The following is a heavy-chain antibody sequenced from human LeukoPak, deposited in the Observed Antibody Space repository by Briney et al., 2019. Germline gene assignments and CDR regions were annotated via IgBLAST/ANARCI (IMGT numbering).Heavy chain of an antibody. V-gene: IGHV3-21*05. Sequence: GGSLRLSCAASGFTFSSYSMNWVRQAPGKGLEWVSYISSSSSYIYYADSVKGRFTISRDNAKNSLYLQMNSLRAEDTAVYYCATSHRIRLGELFYWGQGTLVTVSS. CDR1: GFTFSSYS. CDR2: ISSSSSYI. CDR3: ATSHRIRLGELFY. J-gene: IGHJ4*02. D-gene: IGHD3-16*01.